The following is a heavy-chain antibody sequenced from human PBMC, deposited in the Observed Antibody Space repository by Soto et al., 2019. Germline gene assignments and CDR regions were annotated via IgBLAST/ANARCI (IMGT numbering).Heavy chain of an antibody. CDR2: ISGSGGST. Sequence: PGGSLRLSCAASGFTFSSYAMSWVRQAPGKGLEWVSAISGSGGSTYYADSVKGRFTISRDNSKNTLYLQMKSLRAEDTAVYYCAKENRGVAVAGGAFDIWGQGTMVTVSS. J-gene: IGHJ3*02. V-gene: IGHV3-23*01. CDR3: AKENRGVAVAGGAFDI. D-gene: IGHD6-19*01. CDR1: GFTFSSYA.